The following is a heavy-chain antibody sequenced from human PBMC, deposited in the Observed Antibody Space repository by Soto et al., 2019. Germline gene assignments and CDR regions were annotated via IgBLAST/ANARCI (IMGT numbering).Heavy chain of an antibody. V-gene: IGHV1-18*01. J-gene: IGHJ5*02. CDR1: GYTFTSYG. CDR3: ARDRPGISVIRAVKTYNYFDP. Sequence: ASVKVSCKASGYTFTSYGISWVRQAPGQGLEWMGWISAYNGNTNYAQKLQGRVTMTTDTSTNTAYMELRSLRSDDTAIYYCARDRPGISVIRAVKTYNYFDPWGQGTLVTVSS. D-gene: IGHD3-10*01. CDR2: ISAYNGNT.